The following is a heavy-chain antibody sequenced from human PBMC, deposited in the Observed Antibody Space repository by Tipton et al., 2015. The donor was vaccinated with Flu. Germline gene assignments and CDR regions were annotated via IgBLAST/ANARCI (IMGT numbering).Heavy chain of an antibody. CDR2: TTYSGTT. Sequence: TLSLTCAVYGGSFTDYYWSWIRQPPGKGLEWIGYTTYSGTTSYNPSLQSRVSISIDTSKNQFSLKLSSVTAADTAVYYCARHSGSRSYPLDYWGQGTLVTVSS. CDR1: GGSFTDYY. CDR3: ARHSGSRSYPLDY. J-gene: IGHJ4*02. D-gene: IGHD3-10*01. V-gene: IGHV4-59*08.